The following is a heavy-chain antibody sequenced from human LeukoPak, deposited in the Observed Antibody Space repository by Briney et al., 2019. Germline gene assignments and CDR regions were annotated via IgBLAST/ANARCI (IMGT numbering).Heavy chain of an antibody. CDR2: IYYSGST. CDR1: GGSISSYY. CDR3: AREGSIAAAGPPYFDY. D-gene: IGHD6-13*01. V-gene: IGHV4-59*01. J-gene: IGHJ4*02. Sequence: SETLSLTCTVSGGSISSYYWSWIRQPPGKGLEWIGYIYYSGSTNYNPSLKSRVTISVDTSKNQFSLKLSSVTAADTAVYYCAREGSIAAAGPPYFDYWGQGTLVTVS.